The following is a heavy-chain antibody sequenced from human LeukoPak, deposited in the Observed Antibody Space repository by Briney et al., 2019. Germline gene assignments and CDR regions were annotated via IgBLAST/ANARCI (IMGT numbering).Heavy chain of an antibody. V-gene: IGHV3-33*06. CDR3: AKVVPFELGFDY. CDR2: IWFDGSNE. J-gene: IGHJ4*02. Sequence: RSLRLSCAASGFIFSNYGMHWVRRAPGKGLEWVAVIWFDGSNEDYADSVKGRFTISRDNSKNTLFLQMNSLRAEDTAVYYCAKVVPFELGFDYWGQGTLVTVSS. CDR1: GFIFSNYG. D-gene: IGHD3/OR15-3a*01.